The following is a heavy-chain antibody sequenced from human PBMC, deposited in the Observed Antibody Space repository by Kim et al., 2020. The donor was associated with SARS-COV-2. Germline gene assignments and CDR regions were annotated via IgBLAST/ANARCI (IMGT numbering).Heavy chain of an antibody. CDR3: AKDGHATVYYYYMDV. J-gene: IGHJ6*03. CDR2: IPPSAHYT. Sequence: GGSLRLSCAASGFTFKDYALTWVRQAPGKGLEWVSTIPPSAHYTMNAASVKGRFITSRDDSTNTLFLQMNSLRAEDTAVYYCAKDGHATVYYYYMDVWG. V-gene: IGHV3-23*01. CDR1: GFTFKDYA.